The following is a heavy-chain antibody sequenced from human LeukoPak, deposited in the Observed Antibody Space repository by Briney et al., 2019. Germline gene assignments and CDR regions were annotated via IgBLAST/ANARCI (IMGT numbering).Heavy chain of an antibody. CDR1: GFTFSNYW. D-gene: IGHD1-26*01. CDR2: IYVDGRTT. CDR3: AKGGKWDVTPFDY. V-gene: IGHV3-74*01. J-gene: IGHJ4*02. Sequence: GGSLRLSCVASGFTFSNYWMHWVRQPPGKGLVWVSRIYVDGRTTNYADSVKGRFTISRDNSKNTLYLQVNSLRAEDTAVYYCAKGGKWDVTPFDYWGQGTLVTVSP.